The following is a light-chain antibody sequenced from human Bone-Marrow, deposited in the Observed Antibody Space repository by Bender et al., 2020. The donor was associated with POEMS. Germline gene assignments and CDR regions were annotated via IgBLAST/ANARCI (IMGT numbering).Light chain of an antibody. CDR3: QSADSSGLYV. Sequence: SSDLTQDPAVSVALGQTVRITCQGDSLRTYYASWYQQKPGQAPVLVIYGKSNRPSGIPDRFSGSTSGNTASLTITGAQAEDEADYYCQSADSSGLYVFGNATRVIVL. J-gene: IGLJ1*01. CDR2: GKS. V-gene: IGLV3-19*01. CDR1: SLRTYY.